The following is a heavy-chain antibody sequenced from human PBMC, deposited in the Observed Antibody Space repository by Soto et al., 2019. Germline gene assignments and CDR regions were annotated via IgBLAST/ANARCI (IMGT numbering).Heavy chain of an antibody. V-gene: IGHV4-59*08. D-gene: IGHD3-10*02. J-gene: IGHJ6*02. CDR1: GGPMNNYY. CDR3: AIQVFGELHGLVDV. Sequence: QVQLQESGPGLVKPSETLSLTCTISGGPMNNYYCSWFRQPRGQGLEWIGYMGYNGFTRYNPSLRRXVTXSLVTAKSQFSLNLSSGTAADTALYYCAIQVFGELHGLVDVWGQGITVTVSS. CDR2: MGYNGFT.